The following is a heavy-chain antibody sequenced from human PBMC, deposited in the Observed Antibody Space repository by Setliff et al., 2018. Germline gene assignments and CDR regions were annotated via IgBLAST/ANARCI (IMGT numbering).Heavy chain of an antibody. D-gene: IGHD3-16*01. V-gene: IGHV4-38-2*02. CDR1: GYPISRGFY. J-gene: IGHJ4*02. CDR3: ARAAARAEYSDTSAYLPFDF. Sequence: PSETLSLTCTVSGYPISRGFYWGWIRQSPGKGLEWIGSVCHNGSSYQNPSLRSRIAISVDTSKNQFSLRLNSVTAADTAVYFCARAAARAEYSDTSAYLPFDFWGLGTLVTVSS. CDR2: VCHNGSS.